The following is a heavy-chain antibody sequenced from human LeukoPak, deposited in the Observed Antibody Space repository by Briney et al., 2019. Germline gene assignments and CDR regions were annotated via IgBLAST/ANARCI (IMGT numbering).Heavy chain of an antibody. V-gene: IGHV3-30*18. Sequence: GGSLRLSCAASGFTFSSYGMHWVRQAPGKGLEWVAVISYDGSNKYHADSVKGRFTISRDNSKNTLYLQMNSLRAEDTAVYYCAKPAGVTYRNFDYWGQGTLVTVSS. J-gene: IGHJ4*02. CDR2: ISYDGSNK. CDR3: AKPAGVTYRNFDY. D-gene: IGHD4-23*01. CDR1: GFTFSSYG.